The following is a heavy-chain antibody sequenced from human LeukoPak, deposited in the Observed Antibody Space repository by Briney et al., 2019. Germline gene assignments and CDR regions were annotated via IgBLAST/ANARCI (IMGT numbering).Heavy chain of an antibody. CDR2: INSDGSST. Sequence: GGSLRPSCAASGFSFSNYWVHWVRQAPGKGLVWVSRINSDGSSTRYADSVKGRFTISRDNTKSTLYLQMNSLRAEDTAVYYCARVTNRAFDIWGQGTMVTVSS. D-gene: IGHD1/OR15-1a*01. CDR3: ARVTNRAFDI. V-gene: IGHV3-74*01. J-gene: IGHJ3*02. CDR1: GFSFSNYW.